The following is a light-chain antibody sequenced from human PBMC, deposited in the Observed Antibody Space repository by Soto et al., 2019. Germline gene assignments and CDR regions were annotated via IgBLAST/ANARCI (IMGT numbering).Light chain of an antibody. CDR1: QTISSW. J-gene: IGKJ1*01. CDR3: QQYGSSPPWT. V-gene: IGKV1-5*03. CDR2: KAS. Sequence: DIQMTQSPSTLSGSVGDRVTITCRASQTISSWLAWYQQKPGKAPKLLIYKASTLKSGVPSRFSGSGSGTEFTLTISSLQPDDFATYSCQQYGSSPPWTFGQGTKVDIK.